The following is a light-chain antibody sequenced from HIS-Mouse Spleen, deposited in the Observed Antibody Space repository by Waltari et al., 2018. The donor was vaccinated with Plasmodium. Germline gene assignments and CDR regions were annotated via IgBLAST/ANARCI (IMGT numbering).Light chain of an antibody. Sequence: EIVMTQSPATLSVSPGERATLSCRASQSVSSNLAWYQQKPGQAPRLLIYGAYTRATGIPARFSGSGSGTEFTLTISSMQSEDLAVYYCQQYNNWSFTFGPGTKVDIK. V-gene: IGKV3-15*01. J-gene: IGKJ3*01. CDR2: GAY. CDR3: QQYNNWSFT. CDR1: QSVSSN.